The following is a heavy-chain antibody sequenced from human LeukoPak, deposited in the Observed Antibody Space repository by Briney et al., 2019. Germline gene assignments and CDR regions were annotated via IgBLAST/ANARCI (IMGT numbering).Heavy chain of an antibody. D-gene: IGHD2-2*02. CDR3: AGVPAAIHDYYYYMGV. CDR1: GGSISSYY. CDR2: IYTSGST. Sequence: SETLSLTCTVSGGSISSYYWSWIRQPAGKGLEWIGRIYTSGSTNYNPSLKSRVTMSVDTSKNQFSLKLSSVTAADTAVYYCAGVPAAIHDYYYYMGVWGKGTTVTVSS. V-gene: IGHV4-4*07. J-gene: IGHJ6*03.